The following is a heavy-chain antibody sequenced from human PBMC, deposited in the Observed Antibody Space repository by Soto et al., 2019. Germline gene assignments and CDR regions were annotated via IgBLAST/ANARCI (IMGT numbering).Heavy chain of an antibody. CDR2: IIPIPGTA. Sequence: QVQLVQSGAEVKKPGSSVKVSCKASGGTFSSYAIGWVRQAPGQGLEWMGGIIPIPGTANYAQKFQGRFTITADESTSTAYMELSSLRSEDTAVYYCARSQGSSTSLEIYYYYYYGMDVWGQGTTVTVSS. J-gene: IGHJ6*02. CDR1: GGTFSSYA. V-gene: IGHV1-69*01. D-gene: IGHD2-2*01. CDR3: ARSQGSSTSLEIYYYYYYGMDV.